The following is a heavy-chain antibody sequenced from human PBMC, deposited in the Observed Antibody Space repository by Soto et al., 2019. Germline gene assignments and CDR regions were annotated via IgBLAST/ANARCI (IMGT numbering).Heavy chain of an antibody. J-gene: IGHJ6*02. V-gene: IGHV3-30-3*01. CDR1: GFTFSSYA. CDR3: ARDPRYCISTSCYGEVYRPGGGMDV. D-gene: IGHD2-2*01. CDR2: ISYDGSNK. Sequence: QVQLVESGGGVVQPGRSLRLSCAASGFTFSSYAMHWVRQAPGKGLEWVAVISYDGSNKYYADSVKGRFTISRDNSKNTLYLQMNSLRAEDTAVDYCARDPRYCISTSCYGEVYRPGGGMDVWGQGTTVTVSS.